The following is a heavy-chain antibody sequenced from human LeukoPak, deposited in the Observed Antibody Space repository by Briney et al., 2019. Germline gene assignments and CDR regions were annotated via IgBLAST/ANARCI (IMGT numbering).Heavy chain of an antibody. CDR2: ISLSGGST. CDR3: AKDPGGVGPAFAY. CDR1: GFTFSSNA. J-gene: IGHJ4*02. Sequence: PGGSLRLSCAASGFTFSSNAMSWVRQAPGQGLEWVSGISLSGGSTYYADSVKGRFTISRDNSKNTLYLQMNSLRADDTALYYCAKDPGGVGPAFAYWGQGSLVTVSS. V-gene: IGHV3-23*01. D-gene: IGHD1-26*01.